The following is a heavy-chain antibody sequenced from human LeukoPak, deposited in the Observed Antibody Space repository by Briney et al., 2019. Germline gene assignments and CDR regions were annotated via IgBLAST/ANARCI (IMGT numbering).Heavy chain of an antibody. CDR3: ARVLDSGYPVWDC. CDR1: GYTFVNYA. D-gene: IGHD5-12*01. J-gene: IGHJ4*02. CDR2: INPNSGVT. V-gene: IGHV1-2*02. Sequence: GASVKVSCKASGYTFVNYAISWVRQAPGQGLEWMGWINPNSGVTNYAQKFQGRVTMTRDTSISTAYMELSRLRSDDTAVYYCARVLDSGYPVWDCWGQGTLVTVSS.